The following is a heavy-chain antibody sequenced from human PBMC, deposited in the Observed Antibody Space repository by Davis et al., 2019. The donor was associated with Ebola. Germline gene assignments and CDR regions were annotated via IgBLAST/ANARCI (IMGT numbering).Heavy chain of an antibody. CDR1: GGSISSYY. CDR2: INDSGST. CDR3: ARGEGMLWWPPAY. Sequence: MPSETLSLTCTVSGGSISSYYWSWIRQSPGKGLQWIGEINDSGSTNYNPSLKSRVTISLDTSKNQLSLNLTSVTAADTAVYYCARGEGMLWWPPAYWGQGTLVTVSS. J-gene: IGHJ4*02. D-gene: IGHD2-21*01. V-gene: IGHV4-34*01.